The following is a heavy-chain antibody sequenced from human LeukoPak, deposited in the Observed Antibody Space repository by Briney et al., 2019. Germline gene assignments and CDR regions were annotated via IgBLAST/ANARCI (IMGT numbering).Heavy chain of an antibody. CDR1: GGPIYSYY. D-gene: IGHD3-22*01. V-gene: IGHV4-4*07. Sequence: SETLSLTCTVSGGPIYSYYWSWIRQTAGKGLEWIGRLYPGVITNYNPSLKSRVTMSVDTSKNQFALKLSAVTAADTAVYYCARLKFYDSTGYSPGHYMDVWGKGTTVTVSS. CDR3: ARLKFYDSTGYSPGHYMDV. J-gene: IGHJ6*03. CDR2: LYPGVIT.